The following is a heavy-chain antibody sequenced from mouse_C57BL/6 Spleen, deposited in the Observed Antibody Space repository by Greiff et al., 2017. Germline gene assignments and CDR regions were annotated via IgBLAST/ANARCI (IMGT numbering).Heavy chain of an antibody. J-gene: IGHJ4*01. V-gene: IGHV1-9*01. D-gene: IGHD2-5*01. CDR1: GYTFTGYW. CDR3: ARGRLYYSNYDYAMDY. Sequence: QVQLQQSGAELMKPGASVKLSCKATGYTFTGYWIEWVKQRPGHGLEWIGEILPGSGSTNYNEKFKGKAPFTADTSSNTAYMQLSSLTTEDSAIYYCARGRLYYSNYDYAMDYWGQGTSVTVSS. CDR2: ILPGSGST.